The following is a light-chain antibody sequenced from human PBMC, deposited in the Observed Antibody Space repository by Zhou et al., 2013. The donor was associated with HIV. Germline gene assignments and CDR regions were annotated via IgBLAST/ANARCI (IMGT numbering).Light chain of an antibody. CDR1: QSVRGSY. V-gene: IGKV3-20*01. CDR2: GAS. Sequence: EIVLTQSPGTLSLSPGERATLSCRASQSVRGSYLAWYQQKPGHSPRLLIYGASARATGIPDRFSGSGFGTDFTLTISSLQPDDFATYFCQHFYSHPLAFGGGTKVEI. J-gene: IGKJ4*01. CDR3: QHFYSHPLA.